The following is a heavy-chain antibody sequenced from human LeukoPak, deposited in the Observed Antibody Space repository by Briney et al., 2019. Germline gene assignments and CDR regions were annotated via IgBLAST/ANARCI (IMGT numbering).Heavy chain of an antibody. Sequence: GGPLRLSCAPSGFTHSSYSMNWLRQAPGKGVEWVSYISSGCSNLYYADSMRARLTNARYNAKNSLFQQMNSLRAEDTAVYYCARGENYYDSGSSIRPFDYWGQGTLVTVSS. J-gene: IGHJ4*02. CDR3: ARGENYYDSGSSIRPFDY. D-gene: IGHD3-10*01. CDR2: ISSGCSNL. CDR1: GFTHSSYS. V-gene: IGHV3-21*01.